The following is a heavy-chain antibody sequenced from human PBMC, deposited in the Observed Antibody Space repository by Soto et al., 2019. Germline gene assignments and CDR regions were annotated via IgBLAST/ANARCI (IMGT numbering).Heavy chain of an antibody. CDR2: IIPIFGTA. Sequence: QVQLVQSGAEVKKPGSSVTVSCKASGGTFSSYAISWVRQAPGQGLEWMGGIIPIFGTANYAQKFQGRVTITADESTSTGYMELSSLRSEDTAVYYCARLKGGYSYGRGGMDVWGQATTVTVSS. CDR1: GGTFSSYA. J-gene: IGHJ6*02. D-gene: IGHD5-18*01. CDR3: ARLKGGYSYGRGGMDV. V-gene: IGHV1-69*01.